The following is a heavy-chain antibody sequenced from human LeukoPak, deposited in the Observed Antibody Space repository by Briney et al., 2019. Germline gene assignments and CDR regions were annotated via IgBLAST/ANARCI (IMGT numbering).Heavy chain of an antibody. V-gene: IGHV4-4*07. CDR1: GVSIQSYW. Sequence: SETLSLTCAVSGVSIQSYWWSWVRKPARKGLEWIGRIYTTGRTNYSPSFQSRVTMSIDVSSNQFSLTLRSVTAADTAVYYCARSGYTISAYHSDFWGQGAPVTVSS. CDR3: ARSGYTISAYHSDF. J-gene: IGHJ4*02. D-gene: IGHD5-18*01. CDR2: IYTTGRT.